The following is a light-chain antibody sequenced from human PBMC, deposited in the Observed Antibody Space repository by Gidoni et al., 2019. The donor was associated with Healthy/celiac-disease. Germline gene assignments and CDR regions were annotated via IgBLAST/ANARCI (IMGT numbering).Light chain of an antibody. J-gene: IGLJ2*01. V-gene: IGLV3-1*01. CDR2: QES. CDR3: QAWDSSTVV. Sequence: SYELTQPPSVSVSPGQTASITCSGDKLGDKYACWYQQTPGQAPVLVIYQESSRPSGIPERFSCSNSGNTATLTIRGTQAMDEADYNCQAWDSSTVVFGGGTKLTVL. CDR1: KLGDKY.